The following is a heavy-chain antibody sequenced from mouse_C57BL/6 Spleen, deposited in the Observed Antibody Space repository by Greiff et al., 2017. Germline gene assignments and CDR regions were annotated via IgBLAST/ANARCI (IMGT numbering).Heavy chain of an antibody. Sequence: QVQLQQSGAELVKPGASVTISCKASGYAFSSYWMNWVKQRPGKGLAWIGQIYPGDGDTNYNGKFKGKATLTADNSSSTAYMQLSSLTSEDSAVYFCAPPNWDNAMDYWGQGTSVTVSS. J-gene: IGHJ4*01. CDR2: IYPGDGDT. CDR3: APPNWDNAMDY. D-gene: IGHD4-1*01. V-gene: IGHV1-80*01. CDR1: GYAFSSYW.